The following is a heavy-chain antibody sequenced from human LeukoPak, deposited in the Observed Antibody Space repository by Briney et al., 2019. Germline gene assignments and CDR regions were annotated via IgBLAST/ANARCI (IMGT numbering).Heavy chain of an antibody. CDR3: ARIMAPRIAAAGIFDY. CDR2: INHSGST. D-gene: IGHD6-13*01. Sequence: SETLSLTCTVSGGSISSSSYYWSWIRQPPGKGLEWIGEINHSGSTNYNPSLKSRVTISVDTSKNQFSLKLSSVTAADTAVYYCARIMAPRIAAAGIFDYWGQGTLVTVSS. CDR1: GGSISSSSYY. V-gene: IGHV4-39*07. J-gene: IGHJ4*02.